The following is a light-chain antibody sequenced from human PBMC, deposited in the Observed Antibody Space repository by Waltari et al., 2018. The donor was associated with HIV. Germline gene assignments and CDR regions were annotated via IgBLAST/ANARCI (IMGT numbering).Light chain of an antibody. J-gene: IGLJ1*01. CDR1: TSNIGGNT. V-gene: IGLV1-44*01. Sequence: QSVLAQPPSASGTPGQRVTISCSGSTSNIGGNTVSWYQQLPGTAPKLLIYRNHERPSGVPDRLSGSTSGTSASLVISGLQSEDEADYYCAAWDDSLKGGAFGTGTKVTVL. CDR2: RNH. CDR3: AAWDDSLKGGA.